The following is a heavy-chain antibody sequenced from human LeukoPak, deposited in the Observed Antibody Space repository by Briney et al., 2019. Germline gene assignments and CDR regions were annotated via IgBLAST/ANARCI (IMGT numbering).Heavy chain of an antibody. J-gene: IGHJ3*02. CDR2: IIPIFGMA. Sequence: ASVKVSCKASGGTFSSYAISWVRQAPGQGLEWMGRIIPIFGMANYAQKFQGRVTITADKSTSTAYMELSSLRSEDTAVYYCARGGLGLYAFDIWGQGTMVTVSS. D-gene: IGHD3-16*01. CDR3: ARGGLGLYAFDI. CDR1: GGTFSSYA. V-gene: IGHV1-69*04.